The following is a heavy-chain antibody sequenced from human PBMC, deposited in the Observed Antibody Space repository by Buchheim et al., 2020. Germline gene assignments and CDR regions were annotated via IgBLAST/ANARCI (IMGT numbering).Heavy chain of an antibody. V-gene: IGHV3-30*18. CDR3: AKDRGYCSSTSCSDYYYYGMDV. CDR1: GFTFSSYG. Sequence: QVQLVESGGGVVQPGRSLRLSCAASGFTFSSYGMHWVRQAPGKGLEWVAVISYDGSNKYYADSVKGRFTISRDNSKKTLYLQMNSLRAEDTAVYYCAKDRGYCSSTSCSDYYYYGMDVWGQGTT. CDR2: ISYDGSNK. J-gene: IGHJ6*02. D-gene: IGHD2-2*01.